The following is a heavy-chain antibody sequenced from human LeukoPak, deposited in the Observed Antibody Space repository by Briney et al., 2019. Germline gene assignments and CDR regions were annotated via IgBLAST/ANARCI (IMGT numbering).Heavy chain of an antibody. J-gene: IGHJ3*02. D-gene: IGHD3-10*01. V-gene: IGHV3-30-3*01. Sequence: GRSLRLSCAASGFTFSSYAMHWVRQAPGKGLEWVAVISYDGSNKYYADSVKGRFTISRDNSKNTLYLQMNSLRAEDTAVYYCARDRRLLWFGEGAFDIWGQGTLVTVSS. CDR2: ISYDGSNK. CDR3: ARDRRLLWFGEGAFDI. CDR1: GFTFSSYA.